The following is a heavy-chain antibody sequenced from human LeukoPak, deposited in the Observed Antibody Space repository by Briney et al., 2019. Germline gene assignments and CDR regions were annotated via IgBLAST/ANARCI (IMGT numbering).Heavy chain of an antibody. V-gene: IGHV3-21*01. CDR1: GFTFSSYS. CDR2: ISGSSSYI. J-gene: IGHJ5*02. CDR3: ARDSRFNP. Sequence: PGGSLRLSYAASGFTFSSYSMNWVRQAPGKGLEWVSSISGSSSYIYYADSVKGRFTISRDNAKNSLYLQMNSLRAEDTAVYYCARDSRFNPWGQGTLVTVSS.